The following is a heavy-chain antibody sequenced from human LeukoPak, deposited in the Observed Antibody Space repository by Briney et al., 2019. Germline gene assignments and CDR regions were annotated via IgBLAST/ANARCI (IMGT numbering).Heavy chain of an antibody. Sequence: PGGSLRLSCAASGFTFSSYAMSWVRQAPGKGLEWVSAISGSGGSTYYADSVRGRFTISRDNSKNTLYLQMNSLRAEDTAVYYCARRSDSSGYYYSLSFDYWGQGTLVTVSS. V-gene: IGHV3-23*01. J-gene: IGHJ4*02. D-gene: IGHD3-22*01. CDR2: ISGSGGST. CDR3: ARRSDSSGYYYSLSFDY. CDR1: GFTFSSYA.